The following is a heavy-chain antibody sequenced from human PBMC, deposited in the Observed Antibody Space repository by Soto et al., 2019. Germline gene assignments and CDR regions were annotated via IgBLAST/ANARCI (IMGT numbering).Heavy chain of an antibody. CDR3: ARYLRPAAMFYYYCYMDV. V-gene: IGHV1-18*01. CDR2: ISAYNGNT. Sequence: QVQLVQSGAEVKKPGASVKVSCKASGYTFTSYGISWMRQAPGQGLEWMGWISAYNGNTNHAQKLQGRVTMTTDTTTSTAYMELRSVGSVDTAVYYCARYLRPAAMFYYYCYMDVWGKGTTVTVSS. J-gene: IGHJ6*03. D-gene: IGHD2-2*01. CDR1: GYTFTSYG.